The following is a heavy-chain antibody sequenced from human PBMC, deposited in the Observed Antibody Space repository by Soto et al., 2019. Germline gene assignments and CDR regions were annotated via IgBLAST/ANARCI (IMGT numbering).Heavy chain of an antibody. J-gene: IGHJ4*02. CDR1: GFTFGSYA. CDR3: AKTRGYSSSWSCFEY. Sequence: GGSLRLSCAASGFTFGSYAMSWVRQAPGKGREWVSAISGSGGRTYYAGSGKGRCTISSGKSKSTRYLQRNSLRAEAPGVYYCAKTRGYSSSWSCFEYWGQGSRGTASS. D-gene: IGHD6-13*01. V-gene: IGHV3-23*01. CDR2: ISGSGGRT.